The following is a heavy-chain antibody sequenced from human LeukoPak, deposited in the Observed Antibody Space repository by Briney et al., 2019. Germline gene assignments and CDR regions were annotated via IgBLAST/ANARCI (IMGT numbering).Heavy chain of an antibody. CDR2: IYTSGST. CDR1: GGFISSYY. CDR3: ARGAYYYGSGSYYGTRFDP. V-gene: IGHV4-4*07. J-gene: IGHJ5*02. D-gene: IGHD3-10*01. Sequence: SGTLSLTCTVSGGFISSYYWSWIRQPAGKGLEWIGRIYTSGSTNYNPSLKSRVTMSVDTSKNQFSLKLSSVTAADTAVYYCARGAYYYGSGSYYGTRFDPWGQGTLVTVSS.